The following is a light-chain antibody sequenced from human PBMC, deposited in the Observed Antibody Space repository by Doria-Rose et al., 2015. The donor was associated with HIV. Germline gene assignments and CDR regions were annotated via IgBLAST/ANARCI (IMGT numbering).Light chain of an antibody. CDR2: DGS. CDR3: HQYGTSWT. Sequence: EIVMTQSPGTLSLSPGERATLSCRASQRFSSTYLARYQQKPGQAPSLLIYDGSTRDTDIPDRFSASASVTDFTLTINRLEPEDFALYYCHQYGTSWTFGQGTKVEI. J-gene: IGKJ1*01. V-gene: IGKV3-20*01. CDR1: QRFSSTY.